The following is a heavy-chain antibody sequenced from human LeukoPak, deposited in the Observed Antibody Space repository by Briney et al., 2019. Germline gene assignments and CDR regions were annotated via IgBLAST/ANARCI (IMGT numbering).Heavy chain of an antibody. D-gene: IGHD3-10*01. J-gene: IGHJ5*02. V-gene: IGHV4-34*01. CDR2: INHSGST. CDR3: ARVLLWFGESWGWFDP. CDR1: GGSFNGYY. Sequence: SDTLSLTCAVYGGSFNGYYWSCIRQPPGKGLEWIGEINHSGSTNHNPSLKSRVTISVDTPKNQFSLKLSSVTAADTAVYYCARVLLWFGESWGWFDPWGQGTLVTVSS.